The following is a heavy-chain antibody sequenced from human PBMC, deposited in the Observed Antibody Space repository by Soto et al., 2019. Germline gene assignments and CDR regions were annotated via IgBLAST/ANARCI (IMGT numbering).Heavy chain of an antibody. Sequence: SDTLSLTCTVSGGSISSYYWGWIRQPPGKGLEWIGSIYYSGSTYYNPSLKSRVTISVDTSKNQFSLKLSSVTAADTAVYYCASSGWWYFDYWGQGTLVPVSS. V-gene: IGHV4-39*01. J-gene: IGHJ4*02. CDR1: GGSISSYY. D-gene: IGHD6-19*01. CDR3: ASSGWWYFDY. CDR2: IYYSGST.